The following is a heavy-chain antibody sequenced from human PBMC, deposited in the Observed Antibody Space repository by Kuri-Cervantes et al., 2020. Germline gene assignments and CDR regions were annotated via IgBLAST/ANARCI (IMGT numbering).Heavy chain of an antibody. D-gene: IGHD3-10*01. CDR3: ARVVRGVRVWFGELD. J-gene: IGHJ4*02. V-gene: IGHV3-30-3*01. Sequence: GESLKISCAASGFTFSSYAVHWVRQAPGKGLEWVAIISYDGSNKFHADSVKGRFTISRDNSKTTLYLQMNSLRAEDTAVYYCARVVRGVRVWFGELDWGQGTLVTVSS. CDR2: ISYDGSNK. CDR1: GFTFSSYA.